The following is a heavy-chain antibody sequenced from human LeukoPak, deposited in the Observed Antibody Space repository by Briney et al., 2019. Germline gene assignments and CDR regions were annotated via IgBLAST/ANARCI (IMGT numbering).Heavy chain of an antibody. CDR1: GGSISSSSYY. Sequence: SETLSLTCTVSGGSISSSSYYWGWIRQPPGKGLEWIGYIYYSGSTNYNPSLKSRVTISVDTSKNQFSLKLSSVTAADTAVYYCARNRKQQLVGDAFDIWGQGTMVTVSS. J-gene: IGHJ3*02. V-gene: IGHV4-61*05. CDR3: ARNRKQQLVGDAFDI. CDR2: IYYSGST. D-gene: IGHD6-13*01.